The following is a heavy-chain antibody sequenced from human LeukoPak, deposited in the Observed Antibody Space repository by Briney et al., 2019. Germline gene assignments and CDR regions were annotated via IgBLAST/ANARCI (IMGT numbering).Heavy chain of an antibody. D-gene: IGHD3-10*01. CDR1: GYSFTTYW. J-gene: IGHJ4*02. Sequence: GESLKISCKGSGYSFTTYWIAWVRQMPGKGLEWMGTIDPSDSYTNYSPSFQGHVTISPDKSISTAYLQWSSLKASDTAMYYCARSRMIRGLWFGEGGFDYWGQGTLVAVSS. CDR3: ARSRMIRGLWFGEGGFDY. CDR2: IDPSDSYT. V-gene: IGHV5-10-1*01.